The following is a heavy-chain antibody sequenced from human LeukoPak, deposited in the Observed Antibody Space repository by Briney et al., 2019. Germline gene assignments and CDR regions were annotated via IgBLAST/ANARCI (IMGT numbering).Heavy chain of an antibody. CDR3: ARRVESDSSGYYHDAFDI. Sequence: GESLKISCKGSGYSFTSYWIGWVRQMPGKGLEWMGIIYPGDSDTRYSPSFQGQVTISADKSISTAYLQWSSLKASDTAMYYCARRVESDSSGYYHDAFDIWGQGTMVTVSS. CDR2: IYPGDSDT. CDR1: GYSFTSYW. V-gene: IGHV5-51*01. D-gene: IGHD3-22*01. J-gene: IGHJ3*02.